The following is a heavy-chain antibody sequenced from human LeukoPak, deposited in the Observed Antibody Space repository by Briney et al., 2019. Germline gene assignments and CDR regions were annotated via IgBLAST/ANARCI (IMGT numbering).Heavy chain of an antibody. CDR3: ARGVRSSSWYRQDYYYYYGMDV. D-gene: IGHD6-13*01. CDR2: INHGGSA. Sequence: SETLSLTCAVYGGSFSGYYWSWIRQPPGKGLEWIGEINHGGSANYNPSLKSRVTISVDTSKNQFSLKLSSVTAADTAVYYCARGVRSSSWYRQDYYYYYGMDVWGQGTTVTVSS. J-gene: IGHJ6*02. V-gene: IGHV4-34*01. CDR1: GGSFSGYY.